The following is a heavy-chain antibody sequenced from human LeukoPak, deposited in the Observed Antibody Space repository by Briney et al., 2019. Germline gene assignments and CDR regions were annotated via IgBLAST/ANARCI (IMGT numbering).Heavy chain of an antibody. CDR1: GFTFDDYA. J-gene: IGHJ6*03. Sequence: GGSLRPSCAASGFTFDDYAMHWVRQAPGKGLEWVSLISWDGGSTYYADSVKGRFTISRDNGKNSLYLQMNSLRAEDTALYYCAKDNSWSYRMGASWYMDVWGKGTTVTVSS. CDR2: ISWDGGST. CDR3: AKDNSWSYRMGASWYMDV. D-gene: IGHD1-7*01. V-gene: IGHV3-43D*03.